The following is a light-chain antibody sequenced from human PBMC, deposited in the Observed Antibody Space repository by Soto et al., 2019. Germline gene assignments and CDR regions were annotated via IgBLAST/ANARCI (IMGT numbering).Light chain of an antibody. J-gene: IGKJ1*01. V-gene: IGKV3-15*01. CDR3: QQYNNWPWT. CDR1: QSVSSN. Sequence: EIVMTQSPATLYVSPGEKATLSCRASQSVSSNLAWYQQKPGQAPRLLIYGASTRATGIPARFSGSGSGAEFTLTLSSLQSEDFALYYCQQYNNWPWTFGQGTKVEIK. CDR2: GAS.